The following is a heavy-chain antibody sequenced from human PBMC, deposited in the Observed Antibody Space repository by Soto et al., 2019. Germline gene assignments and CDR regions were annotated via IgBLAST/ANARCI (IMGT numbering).Heavy chain of an antibody. V-gene: IGHV3-11*01. CDR2: ISSTGSTK. CDR3: ASSKGVLS. D-gene: IGHD3-10*01. J-gene: IGHJ4*02. CDR1: GFTFSYYY. Sequence: PGGSLRLSCAASGFTFSYYYMSWIRQAPGKGLEWVSYISSTGSTKYYADSVKGRFTISRDNAKNSLFLQMNSLRAEDTAVYYCASSKGVLSWGQGTLVTVSS.